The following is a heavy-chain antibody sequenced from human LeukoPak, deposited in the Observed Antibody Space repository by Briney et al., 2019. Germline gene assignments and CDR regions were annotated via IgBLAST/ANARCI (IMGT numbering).Heavy chain of an antibody. CDR2: INPNSGGT. D-gene: IGHD2-2*01. V-gene: IGHV1-2*02. CDR1: GYTFTGYY. J-gene: IGHJ4*02. CDR3: AREGGSVVPAAMKNLDY. Sequence: ASVKVSCKASGYTFTGYYMHWVRQAPGQGLEWMGWINPNSGGTNYAQKFQGRVSMTSDTSISTAYMELSGLRSDDTAVYYCAREGGSVVPAAMKNLDYWGQGTLVTVSS.